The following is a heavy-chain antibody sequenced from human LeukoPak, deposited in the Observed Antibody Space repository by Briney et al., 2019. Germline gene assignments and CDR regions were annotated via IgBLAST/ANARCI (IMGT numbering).Heavy chain of an antibody. J-gene: IGHJ5*02. Sequence: GGSLRLSCAASGFTFSSYSMSWVRQAPGKGLEWVANIKQDGSEKYYVDSVKGRFTISRDNYKNTLYLQMNSLRAEDTAVYYCAKVDYYDSSGNYPNWFDPWGQGTLVTVSS. CDR2: IKQDGSEK. CDR1: GFTFSSYS. CDR3: AKVDYYDSSGNYPNWFDP. D-gene: IGHD3-22*01. V-gene: IGHV3-7*03.